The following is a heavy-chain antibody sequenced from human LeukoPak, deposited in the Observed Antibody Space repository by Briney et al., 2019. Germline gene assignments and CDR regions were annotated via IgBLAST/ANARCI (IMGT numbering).Heavy chain of an antibody. CDR1: GGSFSGYY. V-gene: IGHV4-34*01. CDR3: ARGRTYGRSSAMYY. Sequence: SETLSPTCAVYGGSFSGYYWSWIRQPPGKGLEWIGEINHSGSTNYNPSLKSRVTISVDTSKNQFSLKLSSVTAADTAVYYCARGRTYGRSSAMYYWGQGTLVTVSS. D-gene: IGHD2-2*01. CDR2: INHSGST. J-gene: IGHJ4*02.